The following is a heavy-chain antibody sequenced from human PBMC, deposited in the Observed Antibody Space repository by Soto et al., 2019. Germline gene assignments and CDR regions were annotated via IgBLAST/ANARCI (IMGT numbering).Heavy chain of an antibody. D-gene: IGHD5-12*01. V-gene: IGHV4-30-2*01. CDR1: VGSISSGGYY. Sequence: SETLSLTCTVSVGSISSGGYYWSWIRQPPGKGLEWIGYISHLENTYYHPSLKSRLTMSIDRSRNQFSLNLSSVTAADRAVYYCVRGCGYDPFDYWGQGVLVTVSS. CDR3: VRGCGYDPFDY. J-gene: IGHJ4*02. CDR2: ISHLENT.